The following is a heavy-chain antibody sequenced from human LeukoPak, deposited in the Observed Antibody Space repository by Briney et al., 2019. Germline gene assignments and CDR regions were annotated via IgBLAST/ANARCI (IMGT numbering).Heavy chain of an antibody. V-gene: IGHV3-48*03. J-gene: IGHJ6*04. D-gene: IGHD3-10*02. CDR1: GFTFSSYE. CDR3: AELGITMIGGV. Sequence: GGSLRLSCAASGFTFSSYEMNWVRQAPGKGLEWVSYISSSGSTIYYADSVKGRFTISRDNEKNSLYLQMNSLRAEDTAVYYCAELGITMIGGVWGKGTTVTMSS. CDR2: ISSSGSTI.